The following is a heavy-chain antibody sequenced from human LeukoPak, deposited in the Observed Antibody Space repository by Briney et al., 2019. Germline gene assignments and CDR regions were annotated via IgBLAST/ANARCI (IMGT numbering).Heavy chain of an antibody. CDR1: GGTFSNYA. Sequence: GASVKVSCKASGGTFSNYALSWVRQAPGQGLEWMGRIIPILDMANYAQKFQGRVTITADKSTSTAYVELSSLRSEDTAVYYCARGEAAAGTWNYWGQGTLVTVSS. V-gene: IGHV1-69*04. D-gene: IGHD6-13*01. J-gene: IGHJ4*02. CDR2: IIPILDMA. CDR3: ARGEAAAGTWNY.